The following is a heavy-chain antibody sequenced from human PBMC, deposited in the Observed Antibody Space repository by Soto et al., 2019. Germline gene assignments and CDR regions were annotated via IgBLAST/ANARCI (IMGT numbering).Heavy chain of an antibody. CDR1: GGSFSGYY. V-gene: IGHV4-34*01. D-gene: IGHD2-15*01. J-gene: IGHJ6*03. Sequence: SETLSLTCAVYGGSFSGYYWSWIRQPPGKGLEWIGEINHSGSTNYNPSLKSRVTISVDTSKNHFSLILSSVTAADTAVYYCARFSCSGGSCYSRRYYYYYMDVWGKGTTVTVSS. CDR3: ARFSCSGGSCYSRRYYYYYMDV. CDR2: INHSGST.